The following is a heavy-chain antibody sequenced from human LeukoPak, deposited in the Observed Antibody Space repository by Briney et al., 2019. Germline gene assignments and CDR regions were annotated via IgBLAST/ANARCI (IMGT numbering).Heavy chain of an antibody. V-gene: IGHV3-30*03. J-gene: IGHJ5*02. CDR1: GFTFSSYG. CDR3: TTSSGTYRFDP. D-gene: IGHD1-26*01. Sequence: GGSLRLSCAASGFTFSSYGMHWVRQAPGKGLEWVAVISYDGSNKYYADSVKGRFTISRDNAKSTLYLQMNSLRAEDTAVYYCTTSSGTYRFDPWGQGTLVTVSS. CDR2: ISYDGSNK.